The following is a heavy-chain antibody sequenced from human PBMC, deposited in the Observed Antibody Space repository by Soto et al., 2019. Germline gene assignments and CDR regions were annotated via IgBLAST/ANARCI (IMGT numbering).Heavy chain of an antibody. CDR2: ISHGGHA. CDR3: ARQAYGDNLGRNWYDP. Sequence: SETLSLTCSVFGESISGSRCYWGWIRQSHEKGLEWIGRISHGGHAYYNPSLKSRVTLFVDTSRNQFSLNMNSVTVADTALYFCARQAYGDNLGRNWYDPWGQGALVTVSS. V-gene: IGHV4-39*01. CDR1: GESISGSRCY. J-gene: IGHJ5*02. D-gene: IGHD4-17*01.